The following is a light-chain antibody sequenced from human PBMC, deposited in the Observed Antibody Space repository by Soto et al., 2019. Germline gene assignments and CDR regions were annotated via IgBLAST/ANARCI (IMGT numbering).Light chain of an antibody. CDR1: QSVSSSY. CDR3: QQYGSSPRT. CDR2: GAS. J-gene: IGKJ1*01. V-gene: IGKV3-20*01. Sequence: IVSTQSPGTLSLSPGERATLSCRASQSVSSSYLAWYQQTPGQAPRLLIYGASSRATGIPDRFSGSGSGTDFTLTISSLEPEDFAVYYCQQYGSSPRTFGQGTKV.